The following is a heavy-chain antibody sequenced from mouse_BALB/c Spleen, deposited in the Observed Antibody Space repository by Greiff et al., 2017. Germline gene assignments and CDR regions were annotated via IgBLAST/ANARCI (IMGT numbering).Heavy chain of an antibody. J-gene: IGHJ2*01. CDR1: GYTFTSYW. V-gene: IGHV1-5*01. CDR2: IYPGNSDT. CDR3: TRRDRYDVGALDY. D-gene: IGHD2-14*01. Sequence: EVQLQQSGTVLARPGASVKMSCKASGYTFTSYWMHWVKQRPGQGLGWIGAIYPGNSDTSYNQKFKGKAKLTAVTSTSTAYMELSSLTNEDSAVYYCTRRDRYDVGALDYWGQGTTLTVSS.